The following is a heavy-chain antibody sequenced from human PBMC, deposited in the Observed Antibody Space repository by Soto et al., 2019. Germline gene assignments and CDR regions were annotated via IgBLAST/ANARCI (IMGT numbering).Heavy chain of an antibody. D-gene: IGHD4-17*01. J-gene: IGHJ4*02. CDR1: GGTFSSYT. Sequence: QVQLVQSGAEVKKPGSSVKVSCKASGGTFSSYTISWVRQAPGQGLEWMGRIIPILGIANYAQKFQGRVTITADKSTSTAYRELSSLRSEDTAVYYCASATVVTPAGDYWGQGTLVTVSS. CDR2: IIPILGIA. CDR3: ASATVVTPAGDY. V-gene: IGHV1-69*02.